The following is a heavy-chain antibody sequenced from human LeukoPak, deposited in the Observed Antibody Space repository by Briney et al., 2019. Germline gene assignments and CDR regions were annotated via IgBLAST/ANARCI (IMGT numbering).Heavy chain of an antibody. V-gene: IGHV4-38-2*02. CDR2: IYTSGST. Sequence: SETLSLTCTVSGYSISSTYYWGWIRQPPGKGLEWIGRIYTSGSTNYNPSLKSRVTISVDTSKNQFSLKLSSVTAADTAVYYCARDRGYCSSTSCYDYYMDVWGKGTTVTVSS. CDR3: ARDRGYCSSTSCYDYYMDV. J-gene: IGHJ6*03. CDR1: GYSISSTYY. D-gene: IGHD2-2*01.